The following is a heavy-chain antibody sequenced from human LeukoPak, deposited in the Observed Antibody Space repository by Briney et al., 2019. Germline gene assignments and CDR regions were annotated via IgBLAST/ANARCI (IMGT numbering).Heavy chain of an antibody. V-gene: IGHV3-23*01. J-gene: IGHJ6*02. Sequence: GGSLRLSCAASGFTFSSYAMSWVRQAPGKGLEWVSAISGSGGSTYYADSVKGRFTISRDNSKNTLYLQMNSLRAEDTAAYYCAKDIAPTYYYDSSGYGWAFYYYYYGMDVWGQGTTVTVSS. D-gene: IGHD3-22*01. CDR2: ISGSGGST. CDR1: GFTFSSYA. CDR3: AKDIAPTYYYDSSGYGWAFYYYYYGMDV.